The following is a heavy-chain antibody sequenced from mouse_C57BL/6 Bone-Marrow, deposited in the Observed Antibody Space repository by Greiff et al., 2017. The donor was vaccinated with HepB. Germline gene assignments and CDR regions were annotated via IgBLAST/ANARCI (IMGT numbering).Heavy chain of an antibody. CDR3: ARGGYSYYAMDY. V-gene: IGHV1-64*01. D-gene: IGHD2-3*01. Sequence: QVQLQQPGAELVKPGASVKLSCKASGYTFTSYWMHWVKQRPGQGLEWIGMIHPNSGSTNYNEKFKSKATLTVDKSSSTAYMQLSSLTSEDSAVYYCARGGYSYYAMDYWGQGTSVTVSS. CDR2: IHPNSGST. J-gene: IGHJ4*01. CDR1: GYTFTSYW.